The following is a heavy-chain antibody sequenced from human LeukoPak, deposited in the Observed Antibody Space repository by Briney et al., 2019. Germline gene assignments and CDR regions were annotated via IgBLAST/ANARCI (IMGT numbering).Heavy chain of an antibody. CDR3: ARCSGGDFDY. Sequence: GGSLRLSCAVSGFSVTNNYMSWVRQAPGKGLEWVSYISSSGSTTYYADSVKGRFTTSRDNAKNSLYLQMNSLRAEDTAVYYCARCSGGDFDYWGQGTLVTVSS. CDR1: GFSVTNNY. CDR2: ISSSGSTT. J-gene: IGHJ4*02. D-gene: IGHD6-19*01. V-gene: IGHV3-11*04.